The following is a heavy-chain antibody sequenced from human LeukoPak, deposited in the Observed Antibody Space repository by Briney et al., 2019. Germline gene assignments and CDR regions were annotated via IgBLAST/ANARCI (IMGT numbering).Heavy chain of an antibody. J-gene: IGHJ6*04. D-gene: IGHD6-6*01. CDR3: ARDDAATARASGMDV. Sequence: PGGSLRLSCAASGFTFSSDSMNWGRQAPGKGLEWVSYISESSSYTYYAKSVKGRFTISRDNAKNSLYLQMNSLRGEDTAVFYCARDDAATARASGMDVWGKGTTVTVSS. CDR2: ISESSSYT. V-gene: IGHV3-21*01. CDR1: GFTFSSDS.